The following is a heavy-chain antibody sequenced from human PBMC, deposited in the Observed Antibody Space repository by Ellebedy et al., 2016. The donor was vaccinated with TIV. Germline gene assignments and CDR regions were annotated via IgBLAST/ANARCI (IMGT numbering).Heavy chain of an antibody. Sequence: AASVKVSCKASGYTFTGYYMHWVRQAPGQGLEWMGWINPNSGGTNYAQKFQGWVPMTRDTSISTAYMELSRLRSDDTAVYYCARGDSSSSYSNDAFDIWGQGTMVTVSS. D-gene: IGHD3-22*01. CDR2: INPNSGGT. V-gene: IGHV1-2*04. CDR1: GYTFTGYY. J-gene: IGHJ3*02. CDR3: ARGDSSSSYSNDAFDI.